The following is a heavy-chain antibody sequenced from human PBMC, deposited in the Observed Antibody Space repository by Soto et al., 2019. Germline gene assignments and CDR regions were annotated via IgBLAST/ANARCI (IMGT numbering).Heavy chain of an antibody. CDR2: IKQDGSEK. J-gene: IGHJ4*02. CDR1: GFTFSSYW. CDR3: ARGGSSPVISIDY. V-gene: IGHV3-7*01. D-gene: IGHD3-10*01. Sequence: GGSLRLSCAASGFTFSSYWMSWVRQAPGKGLEWVANIKQDGSEKYYVDSVKGRFTISRDNAKNSLYLQMNSLRAEDTAVYYCARGGSSPVISIDYWGQGTLVTVSS.